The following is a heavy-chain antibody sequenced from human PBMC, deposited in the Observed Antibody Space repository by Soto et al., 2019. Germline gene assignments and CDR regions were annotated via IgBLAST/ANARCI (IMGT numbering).Heavy chain of an antibody. J-gene: IGHJ6*02. Sequence: LSLTCTVSGGSISSSSYYWGWIRQPPGKGLEWIGSIYYSGSTYYNPSLKSRVTISVDTSKNQFSLKLSSVTAADTAVYYCARFDSSGWTAGYYYYGMDVWGQGTTVTVSS. CDR2: IYYSGST. D-gene: IGHD6-19*01. CDR1: GGSISSSSYY. CDR3: ARFDSSGWTAGYYYYGMDV. V-gene: IGHV4-39*01.